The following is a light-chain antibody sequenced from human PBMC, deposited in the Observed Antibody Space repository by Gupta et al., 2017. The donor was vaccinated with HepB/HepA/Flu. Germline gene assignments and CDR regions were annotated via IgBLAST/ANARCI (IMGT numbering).Light chain of an antibody. J-gene: IGLJ1*01. Sequence: QSALTQPPSVSGSPGQSVTISCTGTISDVGSYDRVSWYQQPPGTAPKLMIYEVINRPSGVPDRFSGSKSGNTASLAISGLQAEDEADYYCSSYTSSFTYVFGTGTKVTVL. CDR3: SSYTSSFTYV. CDR1: ISDVGSYDR. V-gene: IGLV2-18*02. CDR2: EVI.